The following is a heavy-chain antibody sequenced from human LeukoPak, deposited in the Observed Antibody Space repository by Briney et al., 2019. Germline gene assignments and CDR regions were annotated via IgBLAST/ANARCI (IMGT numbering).Heavy chain of an antibody. CDR1: GYSLSSGYY. J-gene: IGHJ2*01. D-gene: IGHD6-13*01. V-gene: IGHV4-38-2*02. CDR2: IYHSGNT. CDR3: ARHVLAAAGPTRRDWYFDL. Sequence: SETLSLTCTVSGYSLSSGYYWVWIRQPPGKGLEWIGNIYHSGNTYYNPSLKSRVAMSVDTSKNQFSLKLSSVTAADTAVYYCARHVLAAAGPTRRDWYFDLWGRGTLVTVSS.